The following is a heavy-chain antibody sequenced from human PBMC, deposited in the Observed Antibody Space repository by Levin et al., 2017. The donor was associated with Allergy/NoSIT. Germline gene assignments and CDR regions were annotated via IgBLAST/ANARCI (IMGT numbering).Heavy chain of an antibody. CDR2: IYYSGST. Sequence: SETLSLTCTVSGGSISSSSYYWGLIRQPPGKGLEWIGSIYYSGSTYYNPSLKSRVTISVDTSKNQFSLKLSSVTAADTAVYYCASTVLRYFDWLGGNDAFDIWGQGTMVTVSS. D-gene: IGHD3-9*01. J-gene: IGHJ3*02. V-gene: IGHV4-39*01. CDR3: ASTVLRYFDWLGGNDAFDI. CDR1: GGSISSSSYY.